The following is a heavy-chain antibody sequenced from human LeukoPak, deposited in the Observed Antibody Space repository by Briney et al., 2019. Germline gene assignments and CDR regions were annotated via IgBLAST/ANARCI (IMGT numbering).Heavy chain of an antibody. D-gene: IGHD6-19*01. Sequence: SETLSLTCAVYGGSFSGYYWIWIRQPPGKGLEWIGEINHSGSTNYNPSLKSRVTISVDTSKNQLSLKLSSVTAADTAVYYCARRTGYSSGWYYWGQGTLVTVSS. CDR1: GGSFSGYY. CDR2: INHSGST. J-gene: IGHJ4*02. V-gene: IGHV4-34*01. CDR3: ARRTGYSSGWYY.